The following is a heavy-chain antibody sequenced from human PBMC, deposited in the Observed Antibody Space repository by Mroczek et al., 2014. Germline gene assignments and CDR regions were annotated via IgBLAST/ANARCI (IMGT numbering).Heavy chain of an antibody. CDR2: ISAYNGNT. J-gene: IGHJ3*01. Sequence: QVQLVESGAEVKKPGASVKVSCKASGYTFTSYGISWVRQAPGQGLEWMGWISAYNGNTNYAQKLQGRVTMTTDTSTSTAYMELRSLRSDDTAVYYCASATEAKGDWNYRVDAFDSLGPKGQWSPSLQ. D-gene: IGHD1-7*01. CDR3: ASATEAKGDWNYRVDAFDS. CDR1: GYTFTSYG. V-gene: IGHV1-18*01.